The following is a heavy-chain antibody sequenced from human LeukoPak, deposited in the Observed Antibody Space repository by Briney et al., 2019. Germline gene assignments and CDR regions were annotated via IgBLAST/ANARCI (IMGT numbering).Heavy chain of an antibody. V-gene: IGHV3-9*01. Sequence: PGRSLRLSCAASGFTFDDYAMHWVRHAPGKGLEWVSGISWNSGSIGYADSVKGRFTISRDNSKNTFYLQLNTLRAEDTAVYYCARDSLRAALHYMDVWGKGATVTVSS. D-gene: IGHD4-11*01. CDR1: GFTFDDYA. CDR2: ISWNSGSI. J-gene: IGHJ6*03. CDR3: ARDSLRAALHYMDV.